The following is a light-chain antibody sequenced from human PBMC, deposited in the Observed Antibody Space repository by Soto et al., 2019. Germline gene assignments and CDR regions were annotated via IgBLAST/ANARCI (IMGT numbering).Light chain of an antibody. CDR3: QQVNSYPHT. V-gene: IGKV1-39*01. CDR2: AAS. CDR1: QSISTH. Sequence: DNQMAQSTSSLSASVADRVSITCRASQSISTHLSWYQQKPGKAPKLLIYAASSLQSWVPSRFTGSGSGTDFTLTISSLQPEDFATYYCQQVNSYPHTFGQGTRLEIK. J-gene: IGKJ5*01.